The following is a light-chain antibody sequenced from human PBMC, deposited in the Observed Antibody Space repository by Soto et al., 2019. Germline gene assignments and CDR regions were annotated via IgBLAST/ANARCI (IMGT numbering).Light chain of an antibody. CDR2: EVS. CDR1: GSDIGGYNS. V-gene: IGLV2-14*01. Sequence: QSALTQPASVSGSPGQSITISCTGTGSDIGGYNSVSWFQQHPSKAPKLIIYEVSHRPSGVSIRFSGSKSGNTASLTISGLQAEDEADYYCNSYTHIHTLVFGTGTKLTVL. J-gene: IGLJ1*01. CDR3: NSYTHIHTLV.